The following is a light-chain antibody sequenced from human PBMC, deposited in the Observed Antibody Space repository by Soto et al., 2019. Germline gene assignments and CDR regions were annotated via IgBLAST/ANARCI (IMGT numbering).Light chain of an antibody. V-gene: IGKV3-20*01. CDR3: HQYHYSPWT. Sequence: EIVLTQSPGILSLSPGERATLSCRASQSLSSRDLTWDYLAWYQQKPGQAPRVLLYGASHRATGIPDRFSGRGSGADFTLTITRLEPEDFAMYYCHQYHYSPWTFGQGTKVEVK. J-gene: IGKJ1*01. CDR2: GAS. CDR1: QSLSSRDLTWDY.